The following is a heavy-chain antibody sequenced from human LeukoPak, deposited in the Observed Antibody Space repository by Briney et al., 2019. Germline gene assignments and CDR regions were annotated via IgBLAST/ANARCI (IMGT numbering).Heavy chain of an antibody. D-gene: IGHD3-10*01. CDR3: ARDPSVFGMVRATNAFDI. CDR1: GGSISSSSYY. V-gene: IGHV4-39*07. CDR2: IYYSGST. J-gene: IGHJ3*02. Sequence: SETLSLTCTVSGGSISSSSYYWGWIRQPPGKGLEWIGSIYYSGSTYYNPSLKSRVTISVDTSKNQFSLKLSSVTAADTAVYYCARDPSVFGMVRATNAFDIWGQGTMVTVSS.